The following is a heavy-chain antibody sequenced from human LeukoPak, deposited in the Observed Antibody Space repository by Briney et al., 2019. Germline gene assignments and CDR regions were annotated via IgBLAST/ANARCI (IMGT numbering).Heavy chain of an antibody. J-gene: IGHJ3*02. D-gene: IGHD1-26*01. CDR1: GFTFSSYS. CDR2: ISSSSSYI. Sequence: GGSLRLSCAASGFTFSSYSMNWVRQAPGKGLEWVSSISSSSSYIDYAYSVKSRVTISRDNAKNSLYLKMNSLRAEETAVYYCARETNGGTYYNAFDIWGQGTMVTVSS. CDR3: ARETNGGTYYNAFDI. V-gene: IGHV3-21*01.